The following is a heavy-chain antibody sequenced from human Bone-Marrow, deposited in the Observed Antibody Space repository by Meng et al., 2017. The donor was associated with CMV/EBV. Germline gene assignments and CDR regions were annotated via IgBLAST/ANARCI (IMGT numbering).Heavy chain of an antibody. CDR3: ARSPGWWSLDY. V-gene: IGHV4-4*01. CDR1: GDYISTKYW. J-gene: IGHJ4*02. Sequence: CGVCGDYISTKYWWSWVRQPPGKGLEWIGEISHSGSTKYTPSLNSRVTISVDKTKNHFSLKVTSVTAADTGVYFCARSPGWWSLDYWGQGSLVTVSS. CDR2: ISHSGST. D-gene: IGHD2-15*01.